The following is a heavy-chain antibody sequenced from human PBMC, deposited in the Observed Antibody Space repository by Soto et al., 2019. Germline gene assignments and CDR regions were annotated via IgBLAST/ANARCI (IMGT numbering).Heavy chain of an antibody. V-gene: IGHV3-49*04. J-gene: IGHJ4*02. CDR2: IRSKAYGGTT. D-gene: IGHD1-1*01. CDR3: TRDLNNWNDY. CDR1: GFTFGDYA. Sequence: GGSLRLSCTASGFTFGDYAMSWVRQAPGKGLEWVGFIRSKAYGGTTEYAASVKGRFTISRDDSKSIAYLQMNSLKTEDTAVYYCTRDLNNWNDYWGQGTLVTVSS.